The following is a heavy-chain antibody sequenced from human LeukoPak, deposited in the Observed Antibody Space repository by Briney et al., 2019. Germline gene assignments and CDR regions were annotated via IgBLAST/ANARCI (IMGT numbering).Heavy chain of an antibody. CDR1: GYSLRSHS. CDR3: ARGWGSSSFDI. V-gene: IGHV1-2*02. J-gene: IGHJ3*02. D-gene: IGHD7-27*01. CDR2: INPNGVDT. Sequence: GASEKVSCKASGYSLRSHSIHWVRQVPGQGLEWVGWINPNGVDTQYLQKLGGRVTLTRDTSISTVYMELSSLTFDDTALYFCARGWGSSSFDIWGQGTMVTVSS.